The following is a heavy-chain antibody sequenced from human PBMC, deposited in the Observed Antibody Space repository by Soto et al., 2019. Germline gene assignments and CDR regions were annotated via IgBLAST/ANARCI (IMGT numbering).Heavy chain of an antibody. V-gene: IGHV3-21*01. CDR3: ATARYGETYYFDN. CDR2: ISSSSSYI. J-gene: IGHJ4*02. CDR1: GFTFSSYS. D-gene: IGHD4-17*01. Sequence: EVQLVESGGGLVKPGGSLRLSCAASGFTFSSYSMNWVRQAPGKGLEWVSSISSSSSYIYYADSVKGRFTISRDNAKNSLYLQMNSLRAGDTAVYYCATARYGETYYFDNWGQGTLVTVSS.